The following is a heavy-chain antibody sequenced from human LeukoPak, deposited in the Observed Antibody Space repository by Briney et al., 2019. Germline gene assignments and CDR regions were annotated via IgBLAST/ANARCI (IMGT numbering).Heavy chain of an antibody. CDR2: IKQDGSEK. Sequence: GGSLRLSCAASGFTFSSYWMNWVRQAPGKGLEWVANIKQDGSEKYYVDSVKGRFTISRDNAENSLYLQMNSLRAEDTAVYYCARDGGYCSSTSCYDRLDYWGQGTLVTVSS. J-gene: IGHJ4*02. V-gene: IGHV3-7*04. D-gene: IGHD2-2*01. CDR1: GFTFSSYW. CDR3: ARDGGYCSSTSCYDRLDY.